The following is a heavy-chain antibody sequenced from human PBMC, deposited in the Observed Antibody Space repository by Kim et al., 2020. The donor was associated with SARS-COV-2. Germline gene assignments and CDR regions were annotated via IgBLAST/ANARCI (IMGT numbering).Heavy chain of an antibody. J-gene: IGHJ6*02. Sequence: REDAASVKGRFTISRDDSKSIAYLQMNSLKTEDTAVYYCTRGNYYYGMDVWGQGTTVTVSS. CDR3: TRGNYYYGMDV. V-gene: IGHV3-49*02. CDR2: R.